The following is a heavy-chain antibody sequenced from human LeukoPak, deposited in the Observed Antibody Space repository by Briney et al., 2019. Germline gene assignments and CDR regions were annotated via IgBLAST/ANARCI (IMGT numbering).Heavy chain of an antibody. J-gene: IGHJ3*01. V-gene: IGHV3-23*01. CDR3: ARDPNGDYIGAFEF. D-gene: IGHD4-17*01. Sequence: GGSLRLSCAASGFTFSNYAVMWVRQAPGQGLEWVSAITSAGAPRYADSVKGRFTISRDNSKDTLYLQMNSLRAEDTAQYFCARDPNGDYIGAFEFWGQGTGVTVSS. CDR2: ITSAGAP. CDR1: GFTFSNYA.